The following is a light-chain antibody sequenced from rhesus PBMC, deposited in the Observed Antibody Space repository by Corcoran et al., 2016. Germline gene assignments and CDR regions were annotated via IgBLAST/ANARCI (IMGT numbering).Light chain of an antibody. V-gene: IGKV1-22*01. CDR1: QGISSW. CDR3: QQYSSRPLT. J-gene: IGKJ4*01. Sequence: DIQMTQSPSSLSASVGDTVTITCRASQGISSWLAWYQHEPGKAPQLLPYTSSSLQSGVPSRFSGRGSGTDFTLTISSLQSEDVATYYCQQYSSRPLTFGVGTKVEIK. CDR2: TSS.